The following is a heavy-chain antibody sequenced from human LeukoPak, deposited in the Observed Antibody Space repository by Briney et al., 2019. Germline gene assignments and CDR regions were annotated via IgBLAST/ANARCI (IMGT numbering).Heavy chain of an antibody. Sequence: TSETLSLTCAVYGGSFSGYYWSWIRQSPGMGLDWIGSISHTGSTYHNPSLKSRVTISVDTSKNQFSLRLTSVTAADTAVYYCARHGWLYDSGTYYTFDPWGQGTLVTVSS. V-gene: IGHV4-34*01. CDR3: ARHGWLYDSGTYYTFDP. J-gene: IGHJ5*02. CDR2: ISHTGST. CDR1: GGSFSGYY. D-gene: IGHD3-10*01.